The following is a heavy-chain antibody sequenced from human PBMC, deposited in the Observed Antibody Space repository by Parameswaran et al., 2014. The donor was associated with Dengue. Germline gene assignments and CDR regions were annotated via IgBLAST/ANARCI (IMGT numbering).Heavy chain of an antibody. D-gene: IGHD3-10*01. V-gene: IGHV3-53*01. Sequence: VRQAPGKGLEWVSVIYIGGPTYYADSVEGRFTISRDNSKNTLYLQMNSLTAEDTAVYYCATFGSGSYSAFDIWGQGTMVTVSS. J-gene: IGHJ3*02. CDR2: IYIGGPT. CDR3: ATFGSGSYSAFDI.